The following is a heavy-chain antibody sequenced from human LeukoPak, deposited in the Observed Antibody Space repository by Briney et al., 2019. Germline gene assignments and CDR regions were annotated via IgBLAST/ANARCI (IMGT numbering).Heavy chain of an antibody. D-gene: IGHD3-22*01. V-gene: IGHV1-18*01. Sequence: ASVKVSCKASGYTFTSYGISWVRQAPGQGLEWMGWISAYNGNTNYAQKLQGRVTMTTDTSTSTAYMELRSLRSDDTAVYYCAREMAGYYYDSSGYCLDFGALDIWGQGTMVTVSS. CDR2: ISAYNGNT. CDR3: AREMAGYYYDSSGYCLDFGALDI. CDR1: GYTFTSYG. J-gene: IGHJ3*02.